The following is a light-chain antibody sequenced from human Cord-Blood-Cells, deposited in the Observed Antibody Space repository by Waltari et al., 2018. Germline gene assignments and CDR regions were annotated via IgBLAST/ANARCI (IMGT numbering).Light chain of an antibody. CDR2: GAS. CDR1: HSVSRN. V-gene: IGKV3-15*01. CDR3: QQYNNWPPWT. J-gene: IGKJ1*01. Sequence: ETAMTQPPATLSVSPGQRATLPSRAGHSVSRNLAWHQQKPGQAPRLLIYGASTTATGIPARFSGSGSGTEFTLTISSLQSEDFAVYYCQQYNNWPPWTFGQGTEVEIK.